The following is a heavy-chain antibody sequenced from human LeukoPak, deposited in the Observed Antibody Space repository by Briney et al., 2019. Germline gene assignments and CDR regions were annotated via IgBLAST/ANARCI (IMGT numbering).Heavy chain of an antibody. CDR3: ARGPRSDYYYYMDV. CDR1: GFTFTTYS. Sequence: GGSLRLSCEASGFTFTTYSMTWVRQAPGKGLEWVSVIYSGGSTYYADSVKGRFTISRDNSKNTLYLQMNSLRAEDTAVYYCARGPRSDYYYYMDVWGKGTTVTISS. V-gene: IGHV3-66*01. J-gene: IGHJ6*03. CDR2: IYSGGST.